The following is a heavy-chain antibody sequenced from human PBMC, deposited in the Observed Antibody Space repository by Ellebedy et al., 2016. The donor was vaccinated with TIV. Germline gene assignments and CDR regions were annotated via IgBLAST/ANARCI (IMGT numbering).Heavy chain of an antibody. CDR2: INPSGGST. Sequence: ASVKVSCXASGYTFTSYDINWVRQATGQGLEWMGIINPSGGSTSYAQKFQGRVTMTRDTSTSTVYMELSSLRSEDTAVYYCARDISTEGPFDYWGQGTLVTVSS. J-gene: IGHJ4*02. CDR1: GYTFTSYD. V-gene: IGHV1-46*01. D-gene: IGHD3-9*01. CDR3: ARDISTEGPFDY.